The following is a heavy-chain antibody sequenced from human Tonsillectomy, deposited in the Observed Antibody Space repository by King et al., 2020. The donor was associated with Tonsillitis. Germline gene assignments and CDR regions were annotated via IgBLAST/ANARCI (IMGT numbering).Heavy chain of an antibody. Sequence: QLVQSGAEVKKPGASVKVSCKASGYTFTDYYIQWVRQAPGQGLEWMGIINPSGGSTSYARKFQGRVTITRDTSTSTVYMDLSSLRSEDTAVYYCARLRCTGGACYLNFDYWGQGTLVTVSS. CDR3: ARLRCTGGACYLNFDY. CDR1: GYTFTDYY. D-gene: IGHD2-8*02. V-gene: IGHV1-46*01. CDR2: INPSGGST. J-gene: IGHJ4*02.